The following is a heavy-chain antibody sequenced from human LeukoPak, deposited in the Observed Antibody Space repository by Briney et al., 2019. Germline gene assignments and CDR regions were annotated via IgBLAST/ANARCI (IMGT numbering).Heavy chain of an antibody. V-gene: IGHV3-30-3*01. CDR3: ARAVGPGDYMDV. J-gene: IGHJ6*03. CDR1: GFTFSSYA. CDR2: ISYDGSKK. Sequence: GGSLRLSCAASGFTFSSYAMHWVRQAPGKGLEWVAVISYDGSKKYYADSVKGRFTISRDNSKNTLYMQMNSLRAEDTAVYYCARAVGPGDYMDVWGQGTTVTVSS. D-gene: IGHD1-26*01.